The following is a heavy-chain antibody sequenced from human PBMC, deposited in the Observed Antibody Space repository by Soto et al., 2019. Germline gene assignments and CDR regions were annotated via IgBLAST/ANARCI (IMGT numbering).Heavy chain of an antibody. CDR2: ISSSSSYI. CDR1: GFTLSSYS. D-gene: IGHD3-22*01. CDR3: AREGAESYYYDSSGSHNWFDP. J-gene: IGHJ5*02. Sequence: PGGSLRLSCAASGFTLSSYSMNWVRQAPGKGLEWVSSISSSSSYIYYADSVKGRFTISRDNAKNSLYLQMNSLRAEDTAVYYCAREGAESYYYDSSGSHNWFDPWGQGTLVTVSS. V-gene: IGHV3-21*01.